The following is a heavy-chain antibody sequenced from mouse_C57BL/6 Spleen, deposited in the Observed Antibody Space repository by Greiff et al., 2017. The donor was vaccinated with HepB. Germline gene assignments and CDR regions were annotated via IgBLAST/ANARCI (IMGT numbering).Heavy chain of an antibody. CDR2: IDPENGDT. Sequence: EVQLQQSGAELVRPGASVKLSCTASGFNIKDDYMHWVKQRPEQGLEWIGWIDPENGDTEYASKFQGKATITADTSSNTAYLQLSSLTSEDTAVYYCTLLGRWYFDVWGTGTTVTVSS. CDR3: TLLGRWYFDV. CDR1: GFNIKDDY. J-gene: IGHJ1*03. V-gene: IGHV14-4*01. D-gene: IGHD4-1*01.